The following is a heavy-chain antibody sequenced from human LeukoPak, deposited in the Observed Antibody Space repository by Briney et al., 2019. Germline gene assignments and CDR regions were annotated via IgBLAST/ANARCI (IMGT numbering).Heavy chain of an antibody. CDR2: IYSGGST. CDR3: ARDGYCSGGSCYRPYGLDV. Sequence: GGSLRLSCAASGFTVSNNYMGWVRQAPGKGLEWVSVIYSGGSTYYADSVKSRFTISRDNSKNTLNLQMNSLRAEDTAVYYCARDGYCSGGSCYRPYGLDVWGQGTTVTVSS. D-gene: IGHD2-15*01. V-gene: IGHV3-53*01. J-gene: IGHJ6*02. CDR1: GFTVSNNY.